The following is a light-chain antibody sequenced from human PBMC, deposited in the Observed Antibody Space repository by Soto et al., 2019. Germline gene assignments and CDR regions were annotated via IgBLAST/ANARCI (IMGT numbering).Light chain of an antibody. CDR1: QSVSSY. Sequence: EILLTQSPAPPSLSPGEKATLSCRASQSVSSYLAWYQQKPGQAPRLLIYDASNRATGIPARFSGSGSGTNFTLTISSLEPEDFAVYYCQQRSNWPTFGQGTRLEIK. CDR3: QQRSNWPT. V-gene: IGKV3-11*01. CDR2: DAS. J-gene: IGKJ5*01.